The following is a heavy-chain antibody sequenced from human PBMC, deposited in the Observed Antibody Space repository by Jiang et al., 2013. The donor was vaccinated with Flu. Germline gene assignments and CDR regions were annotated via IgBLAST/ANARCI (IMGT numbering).Heavy chain of an antibody. D-gene: IGHD2-2*01. Sequence: RLSCAASGFTFSSYAMHWVRQAPGKGLEWVAVISYDGSNKYYADSVKGRFTISRDNSKNTLYLQMNSLRAEDTAVYYCARDSGSIVVVPAALFDYWGQGTLVTVSS. V-gene: IGHV3-30-3*01. CDR1: GFTFSSYA. J-gene: IGHJ4*02. CDR2: ISYDGSNK. CDR3: ARDSGSIVVVPAALFDY.